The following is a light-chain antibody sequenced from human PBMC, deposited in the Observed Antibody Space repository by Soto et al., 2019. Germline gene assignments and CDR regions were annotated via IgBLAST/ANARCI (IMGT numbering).Light chain of an antibody. CDR1: SSDVGGYNY. CDR3: SSYTSSSTLVV. CDR2: DVS. J-gene: IGLJ2*01. V-gene: IGLV2-14*01. Sequence: ALTQPASVSGSPGQSITISCTGTSSDVGGYNYVSWYQQRPGKAPKLMIYDVSNRPSGVSNRFSGSKSGNTASLTISGLQAEDEADYYCSSYTSSSTLVVFGGGTKLTVL.